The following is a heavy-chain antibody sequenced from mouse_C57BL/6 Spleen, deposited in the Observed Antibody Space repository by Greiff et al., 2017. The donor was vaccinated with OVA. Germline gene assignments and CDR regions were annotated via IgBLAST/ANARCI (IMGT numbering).Heavy chain of an antibody. Sequence: QVQLQQSGPELVKPGASVKISCKASGYAFSSSWMNWVKQRPGKGLEWIGRIYPGDGDTNYNGKFKGKATLTADKSSSPAYMQLSSLTSEDSAVYFGARGGDYDGTAFDYWGQGTTLTVSS. CDR1: GYAFSSSW. D-gene: IGHD2-4*01. J-gene: IGHJ2*01. CDR3: ARGGDYDGTAFDY. V-gene: IGHV1-82*01. CDR2: IYPGDGDT.